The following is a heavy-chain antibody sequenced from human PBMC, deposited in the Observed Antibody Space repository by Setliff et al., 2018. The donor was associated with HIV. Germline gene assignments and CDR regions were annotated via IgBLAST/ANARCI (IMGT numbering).Heavy chain of an antibody. V-gene: IGHV4-39*07. Sequence: TLSLTCTVSGGSISTSSSYWDWIRQPPGKGLEWIGSIYYSGNTYFSPSLKSRITISVDTSKNQFSLNLRSVTAADTAVYYCVREGVRRGLGSGSFRYRAYYFDQWGQGTLVTVSS. J-gene: IGHJ4*02. CDR1: GGSISTSSSY. D-gene: IGHD3-10*01. CDR3: VREGVRRGLGSGSFRYRAYYFDQ. CDR2: IYYSGNT.